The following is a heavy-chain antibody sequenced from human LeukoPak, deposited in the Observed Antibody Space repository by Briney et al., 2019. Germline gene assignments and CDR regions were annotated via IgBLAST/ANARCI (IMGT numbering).Heavy chain of an antibody. V-gene: IGHV1-2*02. CDR3: ARNLWFGESSDAFDM. J-gene: IGHJ3*02. D-gene: IGHD3-10*01. Sequence: ASVKVSCKASGYTFTSYAMNWVRQAPGQGLEWMGWINPKSGGTNYAQKFQGRVTMTRDTSIRTAYMDMSSLRSDDTAVYYCARNLWFGESSDAFDMWGQGTMVTVSS. CDR2: INPKSGGT. CDR1: GYTFTSYA.